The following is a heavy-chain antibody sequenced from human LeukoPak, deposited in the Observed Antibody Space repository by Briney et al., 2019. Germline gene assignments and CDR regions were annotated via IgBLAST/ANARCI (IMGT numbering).Heavy chain of an antibody. CDR2: IYSSGVT. D-gene: IGHD3-10*01. V-gene: IGHV4-4*07. CDR3: ARGWFGEFSLVYYYYGLDV. J-gene: IGHJ6*02. CDR1: GVSISKYY. Sequence: SETLSLTCNVAGVSISKYYWNWIRQPAGMGLEWIGRIYSSGVTNYNPSLKRRVTMSVDSSKNTVSLKVNSVTVADTAVYFCARGWFGEFSLVYYYYGLDVWGQGKTVTVSS.